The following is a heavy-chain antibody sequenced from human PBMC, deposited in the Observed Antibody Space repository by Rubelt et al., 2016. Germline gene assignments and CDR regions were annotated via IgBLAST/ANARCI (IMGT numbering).Heavy chain of an antibody. CDR1: GGSISSYY. D-gene: IGHD4-23*01. Sequence: QVQLQESGPGLVKPSETLSLTCTVSGGSISSYYWSWIRQPPGKGLEWIGYIYYTGSTNYNPSLKSRVTILLDTSKNQFSLKVSPVTAADTAVYYCARHTDYGGKVYFDYWGQGALVTVSS. CDR2: IYYTGST. J-gene: IGHJ4*02. V-gene: IGHV4-59*08. CDR3: ARHTDYGGKVYFDY.